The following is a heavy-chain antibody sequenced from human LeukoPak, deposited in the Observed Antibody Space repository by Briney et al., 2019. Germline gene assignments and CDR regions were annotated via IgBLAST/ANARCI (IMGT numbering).Heavy chain of an antibody. V-gene: IGHV3-30*18. Sequence: GGSLRLSCAASGFTFRNYVIHWVRQAPGKGLEWVAVTSSDLNVKLYADSVKGRFTISRDNSKNTLYLQMDSLRADDTAVYYCAKERSFGPRDFDYWGQGTLVTVSS. CDR2: TSSDLNVK. J-gene: IGHJ4*02. CDR3: AKERSFGPRDFDY. CDR1: GFTFRNYV. D-gene: IGHD3-10*01.